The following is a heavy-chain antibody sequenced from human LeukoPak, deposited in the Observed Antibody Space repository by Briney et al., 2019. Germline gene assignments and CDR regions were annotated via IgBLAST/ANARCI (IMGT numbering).Heavy chain of an antibody. D-gene: IGHD6-19*01. CDR1: GGSISSGDYY. J-gene: IGHJ4*02. CDR2: IYYSGST. CDR3: ARERYSSGWYNHYFDY. Sequence: SQTLSLTCTVSGGSISSGDYYWSWIRQPPGKGLERIGYIYYSGSTYYNPSLKSRVTISVDTSKNQFSLKLSSVTAADTAVYYCARERYSSGWYNHYFDYWGQGTLVTVSS. V-gene: IGHV4-30-4*08.